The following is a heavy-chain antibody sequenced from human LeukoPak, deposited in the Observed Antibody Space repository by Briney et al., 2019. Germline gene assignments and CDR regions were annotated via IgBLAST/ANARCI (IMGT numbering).Heavy chain of an antibody. CDR1: GYSFTSYW. J-gene: IGHJ4*02. V-gene: IGHV5-51*01. D-gene: IGHD3-10*01. CDR2: IYPGDSDT. CDR3: ARPAGYGSGSYYSKYYFDY. Sequence: PGESLKISCKGSGYSFTSYWIGWVRQMPGKGLEWIGIIYPGDSDTRYSPSFQGQVTISADKSISTAYLQWSSLKASDTAMYYCARPAGYGSGSYYSKYYFDYWGQGTLVTVSS.